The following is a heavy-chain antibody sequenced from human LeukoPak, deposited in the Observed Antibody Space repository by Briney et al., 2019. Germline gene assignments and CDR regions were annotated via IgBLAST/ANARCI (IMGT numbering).Heavy chain of an antibody. CDR3: ARPLAPVMVNAFDI. CDR2: INPSGGNT. J-gene: IGHJ3*02. Sequence: ASVKVSCKASGYTFTSYGISWVRQAPGQGLEWMGIINPSGGNTDYAQKFQGRVTMTRDTSTSTVHMELSSLRSEDTAVYYCARPLAPVMVNAFDIWGQGTMVTVSS. CDR1: GYTFTSYG. V-gene: IGHV1-46*01. D-gene: IGHD2-21*01.